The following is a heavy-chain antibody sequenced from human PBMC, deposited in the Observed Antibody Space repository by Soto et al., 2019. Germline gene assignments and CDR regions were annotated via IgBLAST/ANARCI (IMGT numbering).Heavy chain of an antibody. V-gene: IGHV3-48*02. CDR3: ARASLRYCSGGSCSGHNWFDP. CDR1: GFTFSSYS. CDR2: ISSSSTI. Sequence: GGSLRLSCAASGFTFSSYSMNWVRQAPGKGLEWVSYISSSSTIYYADSVKGRFTISRDNAKNSLYLQMNSLRDEDTAVYYCARASLRYCSGGSCSGHNWFDPWGQGTLVTVSS. J-gene: IGHJ5*02. D-gene: IGHD2-15*01.